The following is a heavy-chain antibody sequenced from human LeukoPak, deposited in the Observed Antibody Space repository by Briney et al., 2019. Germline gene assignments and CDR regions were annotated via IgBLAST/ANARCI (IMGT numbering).Heavy chain of an antibody. CDR2: ISYDGSNK. D-gene: IGHD6-6*01. CDR1: GFTFSSYG. Sequence: GGSLRLSCAASGFTFSSYGVHWVRQAPGKGLEWVAVISYDGSNKYYADSVKGRFTISRDNSKNTLYLQMNSLRAEDTAVYYCATLWQLVGGVFDYWGQGTLVTVSS. V-gene: IGHV3-30*03. CDR3: ATLWQLVGGVFDY. J-gene: IGHJ4*02.